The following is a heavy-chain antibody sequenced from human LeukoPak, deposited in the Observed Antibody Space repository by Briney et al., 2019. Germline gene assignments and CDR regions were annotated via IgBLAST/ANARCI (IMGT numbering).Heavy chain of an antibody. CDR1: GFTFSSYG. Sequence: GRSLRLSCAASGFTFSSYGMHWVRQAPGKGLERVAVIWYDGSNKYYADSVKGRFTISRDNSKNTLYLQMNSLRAEDTAVYYCARDGGYCSGGSCYHWFDPWGQGTLVTVSS. CDR3: ARDGGYCSGGSCYHWFDP. CDR2: IWYDGSNK. J-gene: IGHJ5*02. D-gene: IGHD2-15*01. V-gene: IGHV3-33*01.